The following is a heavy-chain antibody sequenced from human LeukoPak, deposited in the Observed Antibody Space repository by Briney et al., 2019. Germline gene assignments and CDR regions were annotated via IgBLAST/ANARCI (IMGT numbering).Heavy chain of an antibody. CDR3: ARGAGTSWFDY. D-gene: IGHD2-2*01. V-gene: IGHV1-2*02. CDR1: RYXFTAYY. J-gene: IGHJ4*02. CDR2: IDPNSGGT. Sequence: ASVKVSCKASRYXFTAYYIHWVRQAPGQGLEWMGWIDPNSGGTNFAQKFQGRVTMTRDTSIITAYMELTSLTSDDTAVYYCARGAGTSWFDYWGQGTLVIVSS.